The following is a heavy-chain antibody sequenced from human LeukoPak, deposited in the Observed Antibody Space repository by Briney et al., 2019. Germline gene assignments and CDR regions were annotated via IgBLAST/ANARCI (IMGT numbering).Heavy chain of an antibody. J-gene: IGHJ4*02. CDR2: ISSSADTK. CDR3: ARSGDGSGWYPFDY. D-gene: IGHD6-19*01. CDR1: GFTFSDYY. Sequence: GGSLRLSCAASGFTFSDYYMSWIRQAPGKGLECVSSISSSADTKGYADSVKGRFTISRDNAKNSLSLQLNSLRAEDTAVYYCARSGDGSGWYPFDYWGQGTLVTVSS. V-gene: IGHV3-11*01.